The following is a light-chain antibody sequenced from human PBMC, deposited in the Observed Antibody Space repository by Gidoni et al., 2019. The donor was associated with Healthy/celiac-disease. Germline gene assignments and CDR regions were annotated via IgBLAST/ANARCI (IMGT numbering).Light chain of an antibody. CDR2: DAS. Sequence: ELVLTQSPATLSLSPGERATLSCRASQSVSSYLDWYQQKPGQAPRLLIYDASNRATGIPARFSGSGSGTDFTLTISSLEPEDLAVYYCQQRSNWPLTFGGGTKVEIK. J-gene: IGKJ4*01. CDR3: QQRSNWPLT. V-gene: IGKV3-11*01. CDR1: QSVSSY.